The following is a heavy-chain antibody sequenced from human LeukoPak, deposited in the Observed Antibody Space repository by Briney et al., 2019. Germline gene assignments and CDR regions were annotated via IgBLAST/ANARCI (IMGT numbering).Heavy chain of an antibody. J-gene: IGHJ6*01. D-gene: IGHD5-12*01. Sequence: SETLSLTCTVPGGSISSYYWSWIRQPPGKGLEWIGYIHTSGSTNYNPSLKSRVTISVDTSKNQFSLKLSSVTDADTAVYYCARERYSGYLNYYYYYGMDVWGQGTTVTVSS. CDR2: IHTSGST. V-gene: IGHV4-4*09. CDR1: GGSISSYY. CDR3: ARERYSGYLNYYYYYGMDV.